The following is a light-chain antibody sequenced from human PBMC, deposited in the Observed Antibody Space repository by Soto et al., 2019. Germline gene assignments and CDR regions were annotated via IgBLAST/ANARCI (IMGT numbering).Light chain of an antibody. CDR1: SSDVGGYNY. V-gene: IGLV2-8*01. CDR3: TSYAGNNKYV. CDR2: EVT. Sequence: QSALTQPPSASGSPGQSVTISCTGTSSDVGGYNYVSWYHQHPGKAPKLMIYEVTKRPSGVPDRFSGSKSSNTASLTVSGLQAEDEADYYCTSYAGNNKYVFGTGTKLTVL. J-gene: IGLJ1*01.